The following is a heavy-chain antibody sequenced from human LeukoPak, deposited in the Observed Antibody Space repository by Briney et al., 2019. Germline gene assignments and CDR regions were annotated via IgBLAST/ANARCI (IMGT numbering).Heavy chain of an antibody. CDR2: IKHDGSEK. D-gene: IGHD3-10*01. Sequence: GGSLRLSCAASGFIFTNYFMSWVRQAPGKGLEWVASIKHDGSEKYYVDSVRGRFTISRDNTMNSLYLQMSSLRAEDTAVYYCAKALNIEVRGVPPSDFWGQGTQVAVSS. V-gene: IGHV3-7*01. CDR1: GFIFTNYF. J-gene: IGHJ4*02. CDR3: AKALNIEVRGVPPSDF.